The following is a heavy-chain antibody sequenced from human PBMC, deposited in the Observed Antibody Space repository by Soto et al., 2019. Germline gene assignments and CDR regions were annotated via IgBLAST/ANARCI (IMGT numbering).Heavy chain of an antibody. CDR3: VPRLNPRVPDH. CDR2: IIAWGQTI. CDR1: GFVLRTYD. Sequence: GGSLRLSCEVSGFVLRTYDASWVRQAPGKGLEWLAVIIAWGQTIYSAESARGRFTISRDDAKNTLHLQIDSLTVEDTAVYYCVPRLNPRVPDHWGQGTLVTVSS. D-gene: IGHD3-22*01. V-gene: IGHV3-23*01. J-gene: IGHJ4*02.